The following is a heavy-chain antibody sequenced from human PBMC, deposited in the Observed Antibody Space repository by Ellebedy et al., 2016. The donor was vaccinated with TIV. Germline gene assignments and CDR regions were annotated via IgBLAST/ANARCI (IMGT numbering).Heavy chain of an antibody. V-gene: IGHV4-59*10. CDR1: GGSFSGYF. CDR2: IYNIGHT. Sequence: SETLSLTXAVYGGSFSGYFWSWIRQPAGKGLEWLGRIYNIGHTNYNPSLKSRLTMSVDTSKNQFSLKLSSLTAADTARYYCARANWELGDAFDIWGQGTMVTVS. J-gene: IGHJ3*02. CDR3: ARANWELGDAFDI. D-gene: IGHD1-1*01.